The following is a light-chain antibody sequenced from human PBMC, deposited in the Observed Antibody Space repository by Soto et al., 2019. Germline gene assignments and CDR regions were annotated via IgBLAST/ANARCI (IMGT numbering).Light chain of an antibody. J-gene: IGLJ3*02. Sequence: QSVLTQPPSVSAAPGQKVTISCSGSSSNIGSNFVSWYQQLPGTAPKLLIYDNNKRPSGIPDRFSGSKSDTSATLGITGLQTGDEADYYCGTWDSSLSAWVFGGGTQRTVL. V-gene: IGLV1-51*01. CDR2: DNN. CDR1: SSNIGSNF. CDR3: GTWDSSLSAWV.